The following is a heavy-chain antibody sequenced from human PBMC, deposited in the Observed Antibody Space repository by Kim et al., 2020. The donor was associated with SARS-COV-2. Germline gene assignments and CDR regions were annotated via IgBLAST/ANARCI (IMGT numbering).Heavy chain of an antibody. CDR3: AGRSASSGTKFVFDY. V-gene: IGHV3-53*01. J-gene: IGHJ4*02. CDR1: GFTVSSTY. D-gene: IGHD1-26*01. Sequence: GGSLRLSCAASGFTVSSTYMNWVRQAPGKGLEWVSIIYSGGSTTYADSVKGRFTMSRDNSKNTLYLQMDSLRADDTAVYFCAGRSASSGTKFVFDYWGQGTLVTVSS. CDR2: IYSGGST.